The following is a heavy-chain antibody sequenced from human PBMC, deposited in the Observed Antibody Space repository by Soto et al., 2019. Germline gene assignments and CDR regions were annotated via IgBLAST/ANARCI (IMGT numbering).Heavy chain of an antibody. D-gene: IGHD1-20*01. V-gene: IGHV3-48*03. CDR1: GFTFSSYE. Sequence: GGSLRLSCAASGFTFSSYEMNWVRQAPGKGLEWVSYISSSGSTIYYADSVKGRFTISRDNAKNSLYLQMNSLRAEDTAVYYCARTDAYNWNDYWGQGTLVTVSS. CDR2: ISSSGSTI. CDR3: ARTDAYNWNDY. J-gene: IGHJ4*02.